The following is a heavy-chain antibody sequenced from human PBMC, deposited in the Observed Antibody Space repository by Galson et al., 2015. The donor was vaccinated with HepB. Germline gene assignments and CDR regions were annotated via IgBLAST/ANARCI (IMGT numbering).Heavy chain of an antibody. V-gene: IGHV3-9*01. CDR1: GFTFDDYA. CDR2: ISWNSGSI. Sequence: SLRLSCAASGFTFDDYAMHWVRQAPGKGLEWVSVISWNSGSIGYADSVKGRFTISRDNAKNSLYLQMNSLRVEDTALYYCAKDGLDWLFRGHFDYWGQGTLVTVSS. CDR3: AKDGLDWLFRGHFDY. D-gene: IGHD3/OR15-3a*01. J-gene: IGHJ4*02.